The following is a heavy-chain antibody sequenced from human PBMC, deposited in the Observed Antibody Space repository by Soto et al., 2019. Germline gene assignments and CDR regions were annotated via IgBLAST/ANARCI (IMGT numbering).Heavy chain of an antibody. J-gene: IGHJ6*03. V-gene: IGHV1-69*02. CDR2: IIPILGIA. D-gene: IGHD4-4*01. CDR1: GGTFSSYT. Sequence: QVQLVQSGAEVKKPGSSVKVSCKASGGTFSSYTISWVRQAPGQGLEWMGRIIPILGIANYAQKFQGRVTITADKSTSTAYMELSSLRSEDTAVYYCASTDYSNSYYYSYMDVWGKGTTVTVSS. CDR3: ASTDYSNSYYYSYMDV.